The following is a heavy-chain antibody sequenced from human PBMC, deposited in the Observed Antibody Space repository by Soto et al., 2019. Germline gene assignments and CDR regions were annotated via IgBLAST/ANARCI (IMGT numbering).Heavy chain of an antibody. CDR3: ARRAETNGWNGFGADKYYFDF. D-gene: IGHD1-1*01. CDR2: MNPNTGNS. Sequence: ASVKVSCKASGYTFTSYDIYWVRQATGQGLEWMGWMNPNTGNSGHAQKFQGRVTMTSDTSISTAHMELSSLRSDDTAVYYCARRAETNGWNGFGADKYYFDFWGQGTLVTVSS. J-gene: IGHJ4*02. V-gene: IGHV1-8*01. CDR1: GYTFTSYD.